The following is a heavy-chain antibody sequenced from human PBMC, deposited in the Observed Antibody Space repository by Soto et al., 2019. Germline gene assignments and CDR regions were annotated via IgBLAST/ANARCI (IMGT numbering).Heavy chain of an antibody. CDR2: INAGNGNT. CDR1: GNTLTELS. J-gene: IGHJ5*02. D-gene: IGHD3-16*01. Sequence: ASVKVSCKVSGNTLTELSVHWVRQAPGQRLEWMGWINAGNGNTKYSQKFQGRVTITRDTSASTAYMELSSLRSEDTAVYYCARVGGYVFRWFDPWGQGTLVTVSS. V-gene: IGHV1-3*01. CDR3: ARVGGYVFRWFDP.